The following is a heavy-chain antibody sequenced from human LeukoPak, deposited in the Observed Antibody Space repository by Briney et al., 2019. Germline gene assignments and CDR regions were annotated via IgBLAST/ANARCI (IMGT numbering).Heavy chain of an antibody. D-gene: IGHD3-10*01. Sequence: PGGSLRLSCATSGFTFSDYWMSWVRHSPEKGLEWVADIKQDGSDKKYVDSVKGRFTISRDNAKKSLYLQMDSLRAEDTAVYYCARSLWPADYWGQGTLVTVSS. J-gene: IGHJ4*02. CDR2: IKQDGSDK. V-gene: IGHV3-7*01. CDR3: ARSLWPADY. CDR1: GFTFSDYW.